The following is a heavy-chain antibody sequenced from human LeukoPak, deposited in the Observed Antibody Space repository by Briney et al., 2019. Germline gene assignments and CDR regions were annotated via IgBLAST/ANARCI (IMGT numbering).Heavy chain of an antibody. CDR3: ARGTYGYYMDV. CDR1: NYFIINSLY. CDR2: IYRSGST. D-gene: IGHD4-17*01. V-gene: IGHV4-38-2*02. J-gene: IGHJ6*03. Sequence: SETLSLTCSGSNYFIINSLYWGWLRQPPGKGLEWIGSIYRSGSTFYNPSLKNRVTISLDTSKNQFSLKLSSVTAADTAVYFCARGTYGYYMDVWGKGTTVTVSS.